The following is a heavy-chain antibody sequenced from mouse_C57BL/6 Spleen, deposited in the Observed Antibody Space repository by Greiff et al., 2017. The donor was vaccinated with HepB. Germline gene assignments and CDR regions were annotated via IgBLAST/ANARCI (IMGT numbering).Heavy chain of an antibody. CDR3: ARIPYDYDQGNDFDY. J-gene: IGHJ2*01. D-gene: IGHD2-4*01. V-gene: IGHV2-9-1*01. Sequence: VQLVESGPGLVAPSQCLSITCTVSGFSLTSYAISWVRQPPGKGLEWLGVIWTGGGTNYNSALKSRLSTSNDDSKSQVFLKMNRLQTDDTARYYCARIPYDYDQGNDFDYWGQGTTLTVSS. CDR1: GFSLTSYA. CDR2: IWTGGGT.